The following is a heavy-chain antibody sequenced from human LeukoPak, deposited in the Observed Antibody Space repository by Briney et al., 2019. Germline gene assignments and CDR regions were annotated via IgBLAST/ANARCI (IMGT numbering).Heavy chain of an antibody. CDR1: GFTFSSYA. Sequence: GGSLRLSCAASGFTFSSYAMSWVRQAPGKGLEWVSAIGGSGGSTYYADSVKGRFTISRDNSKNTLYLQMNSLRAEDTAVYYCAKDPEASYDSSGYFDYWGQGTLVTVSS. J-gene: IGHJ4*02. CDR2: IGGSGGST. CDR3: AKDPEASYDSSGYFDY. V-gene: IGHV3-23*01. D-gene: IGHD3-22*01.